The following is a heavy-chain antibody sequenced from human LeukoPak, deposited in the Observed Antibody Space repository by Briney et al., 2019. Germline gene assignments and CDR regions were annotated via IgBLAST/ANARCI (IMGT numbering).Heavy chain of an antibody. V-gene: IGHV4-38-2*02. CDR1: GYSISSGYY. D-gene: IGHD3-9*01. Sequence: SETLSLTCTVSGYSISSGYYWGWIRPPPGKGLEWIGSIYHSGRTYYNPSLKSRVTISVDTSKDQFSLKLSSVTAADTAVYYCARVGYYDILTGSWFDLWGQETLVTVSS. CDR2: IYHSGRT. J-gene: IGHJ5*02. CDR3: ARVGYYDILTGSWFDL.